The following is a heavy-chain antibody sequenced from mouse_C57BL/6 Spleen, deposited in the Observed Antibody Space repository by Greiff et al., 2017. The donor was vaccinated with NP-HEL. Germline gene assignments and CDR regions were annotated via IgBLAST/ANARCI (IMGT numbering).Heavy chain of an antibody. CDR1: GYAFSSSW. J-gene: IGHJ4*01. V-gene: IGHV1-82*01. CDR2: IYPGDGDT. D-gene: IGHD2-3*01. Sequence: VQLQQSGPELVKPGASVKISCKASGYAFSSSWMNWVKQRPGKGLEWIGRIYPGDGDTNYNGKFKGTATLTADKSSSTAYMQLSSLTSEDSAVYFCARRGDGYYYAMDYWGQGTSVTVSS. CDR3: ARRGDGYYYAMDY.